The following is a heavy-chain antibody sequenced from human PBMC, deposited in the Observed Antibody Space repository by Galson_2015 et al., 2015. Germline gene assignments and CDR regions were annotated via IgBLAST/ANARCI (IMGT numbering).Heavy chain of an antibody. Sequence: SLRLSCAASGFTFGSYAMNWVRQAPGKGLEWVSDIRGKGATTFHADSVKGRFTISRDNSKNTLYLQMNSLRAEDTAVYYCAKELKTTEVCSRDGSAKSDYSGQASLVTVS. CDR1: GFTFGSYA. CDR2: IRGKGATT. J-gene: IGHJ4*02. D-gene: IGHD2-21*02. CDR3: AKELKTTEVCSRDGSAKSDY. V-gene: IGHV3-23*01.